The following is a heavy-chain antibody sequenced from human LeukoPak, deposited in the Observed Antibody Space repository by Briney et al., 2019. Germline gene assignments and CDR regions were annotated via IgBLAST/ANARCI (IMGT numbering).Heavy chain of an antibody. V-gene: IGHV3-23*01. CDR1: GFTFSSYA. D-gene: IGHD6-6*01. CDR2: ISGSGGST. CDR3: AKAKYSSSSDLLDY. Sequence: PGGSLRLSCAASGFTFSSYAMHWVRQAPGKGLEWVSTISGSGGSTYYADSVKGRFTISRDISKNTLFLQMNSLRADDTAVYYCAKAKYSSSSDLLDYWGQGTLVTVSS. J-gene: IGHJ4*02.